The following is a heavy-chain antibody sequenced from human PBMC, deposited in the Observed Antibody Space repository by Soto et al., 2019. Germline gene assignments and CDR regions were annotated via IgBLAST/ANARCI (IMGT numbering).Heavy chain of an antibody. CDR2: ITAGDAKT. Sequence: QVQLVQSGADVKKPGASVKISCKASGYNFTQYRIHWVRQAPGQRLEWMGWITAGDAKTEYSQKFQGRVTISRDISATTVYLDLDSLIAEDTAVYYWARELYSSSWFWFDPWGRGTQVIVSS. CDR1: GYNFTQYR. D-gene: IGHD2-2*01. CDR3: ARELYSSSWFWFDP. V-gene: IGHV1-3*01. J-gene: IGHJ5*02.